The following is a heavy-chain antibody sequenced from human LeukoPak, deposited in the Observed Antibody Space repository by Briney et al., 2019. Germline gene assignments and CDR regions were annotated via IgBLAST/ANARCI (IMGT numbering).Heavy chain of an antibody. CDR1: GFTFSSYW. Sequence: GGSLRLSCVASGFTFSSYWMTWVRQAPGKGLEWVANIKTDGSQIYYVDSVRGRFTISRDNAKDSLYLQMNSLRAEDTAVYYCARSLGSCSTTTCYDNWFDPWGQGTLVTVSS. V-gene: IGHV3-7*01. J-gene: IGHJ5*02. D-gene: IGHD2-2*01. CDR3: ARSLGSCSTTTCYDNWFDP. CDR2: IKTDGSQI.